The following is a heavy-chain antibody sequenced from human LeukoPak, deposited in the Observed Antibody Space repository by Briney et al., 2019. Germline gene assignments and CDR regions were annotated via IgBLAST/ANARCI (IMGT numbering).Heavy chain of an antibody. Sequence: GGSLRLSCAASGFSLRTYAMHWLRQAPGKGLEWVAVISDDGSNKNYADSVKGRFTISRDNSKNTLYLQMNSLRAEDTAMYYCAKSCNSGNCYYNYWGQGTLVTVSS. CDR2: ISDDGSNK. CDR1: GFSLRTYA. D-gene: IGHD2/OR15-2a*01. V-gene: IGHV3-30*18. J-gene: IGHJ4*02. CDR3: AKSCNSGNCYYNY.